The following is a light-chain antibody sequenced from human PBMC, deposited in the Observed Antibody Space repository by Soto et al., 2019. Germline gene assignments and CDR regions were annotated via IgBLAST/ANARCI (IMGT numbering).Light chain of an antibody. CDR2: DAS. J-gene: IGKJ4*01. CDR1: QSITTS. V-gene: IGKV3-11*01. Sequence: EIVLTQSPATLSLSPGERATLSCRATQSITTSLAWYQQKPGQPPRLLIHDASNRATGIPARFSGSGSGTDFTLTISSLEPEDFAVYYCQQRSIWPRLTFGGGTKVEIK. CDR3: QQRSIWPRLT.